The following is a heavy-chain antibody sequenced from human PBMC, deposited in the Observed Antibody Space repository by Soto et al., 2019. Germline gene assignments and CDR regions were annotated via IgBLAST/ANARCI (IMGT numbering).Heavy chain of an antibody. Sequence: EVQVLESGGGLVPPGGSLRLSCAASGFDFSSYAINWVRQAPGQGLEWVSGISGTGGSPYYADSVKGRFTISRDNSKHTVYLQMNSLRDEDTAVYYCAKGGGQYYFYYLDSWGQGTLVTVSS. CDR2: ISGTGGSP. J-gene: IGHJ4*02. V-gene: IGHV3-23*01. D-gene: IGHD1-26*01. CDR3: AKGGGQYYFYYLDS. CDR1: GFDFSSYA.